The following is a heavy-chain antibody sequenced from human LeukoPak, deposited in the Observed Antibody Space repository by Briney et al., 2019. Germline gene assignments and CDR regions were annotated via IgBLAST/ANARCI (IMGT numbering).Heavy chain of an antibody. CDR1: IDSFSNYH. V-gene: IGHV4-34*01. J-gene: IGHJ5*02. CDR2: VNESGGT. Sequence: NSSETLSLTCAVYIDSFSNYHWNWIRQTPAEGMEWIGEVNESGGTNISPSLRSRVILSVDTSKNQFSLKLISVTVADTAIYDCARGQGATVPQVGKNWFDPWGQGTRVTVSS. D-gene: IGHD1-26*01. CDR3: ARGQGATVPQVGKNWFDP.